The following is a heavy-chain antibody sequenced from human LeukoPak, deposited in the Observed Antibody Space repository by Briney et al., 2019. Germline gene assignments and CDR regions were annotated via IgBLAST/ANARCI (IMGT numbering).Heavy chain of an antibody. Sequence: GGSLRLSCAASGFTFSSYWMSWVRQAPGKGLEWVANIKQDGSEKYYVDSVKGRFTISRDNAKNSLYLQMNSLRAEDTAVYYCARDIPKRRFGELFLSTPGYWGQGTLVTVSS. CDR1: GFTFSSYW. CDR2: IKQDGSEK. CDR3: ARDIPKRRFGELFLSTPGY. J-gene: IGHJ4*02. D-gene: IGHD3-10*01. V-gene: IGHV3-7*01.